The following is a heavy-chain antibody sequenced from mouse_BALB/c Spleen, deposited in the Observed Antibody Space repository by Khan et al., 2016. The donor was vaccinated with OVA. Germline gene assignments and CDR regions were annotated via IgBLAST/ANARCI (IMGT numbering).Heavy chain of an antibody. CDR1: GYSITSGYG. CDR2: ISYSGST. Sequence: EVQLQESGPGLVKPSQLLSLTCTVTGYSITSGYGWNWIRQFPGNKLEWMGYISYSGSTNYNPSLKSRISITRDTSKNQFFLQLNSVATEDTATYYCARTAGMKYWGQGTTLTVSS. J-gene: IGHJ2*01. V-gene: IGHV3-2*02. D-gene: IGHD1-2*01. CDR3: ARTAGMKY.